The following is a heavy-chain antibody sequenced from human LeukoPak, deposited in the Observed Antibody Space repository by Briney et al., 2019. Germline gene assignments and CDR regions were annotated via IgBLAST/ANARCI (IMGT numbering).Heavy chain of an antibody. Sequence: PGGSLRLSCAASGFTFSSYWMHWVRQAPGKGLVWVSRINSDGSSTSYADSVKGRFTISRDNAKNTLYLQMNSLRAEDTAVYYCARAGYNSGWYEYWGQGTLVTVSS. D-gene: IGHD6-19*01. CDR1: GFTFSSYW. J-gene: IGHJ4*02. V-gene: IGHV3-74*01. CDR3: ARAGYNSGWYEY. CDR2: INSDGSST.